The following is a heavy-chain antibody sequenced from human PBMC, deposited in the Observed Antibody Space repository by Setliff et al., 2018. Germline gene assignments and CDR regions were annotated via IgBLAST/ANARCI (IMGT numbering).Heavy chain of an antibody. CDR1: GGSFSTYY. J-gene: IGHJ4*02. V-gene: IGHV4-59*03. CDR3: VGVSYLY. CDR2: IYYSGNSNYDT. D-gene: IGHD3-16*02. Sequence: SETLSLTCAVYGGSFSTYYWIWIRQPPGKGLEWSGYIYYSGNSNYDTIYNPSLKSRVTISVDTSKNQFSLKLSSVTAADTALYYCVGVSYLYWGQGTLVTVSS.